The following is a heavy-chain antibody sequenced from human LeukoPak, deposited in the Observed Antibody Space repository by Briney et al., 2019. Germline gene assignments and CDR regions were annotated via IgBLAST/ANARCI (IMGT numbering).Heavy chain of an antibody. D-gene: IGHD5-24*01. CDR1: GGSFSGYY. CDR3: ARVRDGCNYDAFDI. V-gene: IGHV4-34*01. CDR2: INHSGST. Sequence: SETLSLTCAVYGGSFSGYYWSWIRQPPGKGLEWIGEINHSGSTNYNPSLKSRVTISVDTSKNQFSLKLSSVTAADTAVYYCARVRDGCNYDAFDIWGQGTMVTVSS. J-gene: IGHJ3*02.